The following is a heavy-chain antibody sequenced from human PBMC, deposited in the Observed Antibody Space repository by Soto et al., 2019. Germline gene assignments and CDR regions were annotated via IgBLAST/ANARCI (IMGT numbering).Heavy chain of an antibody. CDR1: GFTFSSYA. CDR2: ISGSGGST. J-gene: IGHJ4*02. CDR3: AKRGFRFWEAYYFDY. V-gene: IGHV3-23*01. Sequence: EVQLLESGGGLVQPGGSLRLSCAASGFTFSSYAMSWVRQAPGKGLEWVSAISGSGGSTYYADSVKGRFTISRDHSKNTLYLQMNSMRAEDTAVYYCAKRGFRFWEAYYFDYWGQGTLVTVSS. D-gene: IGHD3-10*01.